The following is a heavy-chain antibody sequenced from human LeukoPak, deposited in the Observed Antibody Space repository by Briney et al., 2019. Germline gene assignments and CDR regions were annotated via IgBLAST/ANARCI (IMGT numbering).Heavy chain of an antibody. CDR3: AKDRVTRGYSYGTDAFDI. V-gene: IGHV3-30*02. J-gene: IGHJ3*02. CDR1: GFTFSSYG. D-gene: IGHD5-18*01. CDR2: IRYDGSNK. Sequence: GGCRRLSCAASGFTFSSYGMHWVRQAAGKGLGWVAFIRYDGSNKYYADSVKGRFTISRDNSKNTLYLQMNSLRAEDTAVYYCAKDRVTRGYSYGTDAFDIWGQGTMVTVSS.